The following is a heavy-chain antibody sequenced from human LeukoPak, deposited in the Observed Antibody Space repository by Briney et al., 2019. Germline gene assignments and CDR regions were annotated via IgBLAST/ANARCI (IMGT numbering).Heavy chain of an antibody. Sequence: GGSLRLSCAASGFTFSSYSMNWVRQAPGKGLEWVSSISTSSSYIYFAASLKGRFTISRDNAKNSLYLQMNSLRAEDTAVYYCARRALKVFDYWGQGTLVTVSS. CDR1: GFTFSSYS. CDR3: ARRALKVFDY. V-gene: IGHV3-21*04. J-gene: IGHJ4*02. CDR2: ISTSSSYI.